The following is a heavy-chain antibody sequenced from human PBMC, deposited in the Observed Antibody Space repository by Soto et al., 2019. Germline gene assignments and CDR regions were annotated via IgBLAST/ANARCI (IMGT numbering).Heavy chain of an antibody. Sequence: QVHLVESGGGVVQPGRCLRLSCVASGFLISSPGIHWVRQTPGKGLEWVAAIWGDGDGSERRYADSVKGRFTISRDNSKNTVHLQMNGLRAEDTAVYYCARDLGASPFDYWGQGTLVTVSS. D-gene: IGHD1-26*01. CDR1: GFLISSPG. CDR2: IWGDGDGSER. J-gene: IGHJ4*02. CDR3: ARDLGASPFDY. V-gene: IGHV3-33*01.